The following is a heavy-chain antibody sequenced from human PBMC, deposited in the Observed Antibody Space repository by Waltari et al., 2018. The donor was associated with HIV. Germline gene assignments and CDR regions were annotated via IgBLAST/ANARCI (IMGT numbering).Heavy chain of an antibody. D-gene: IGHD4-17*01. Sequence: VQLVESGGGLVKPGGSLRLSCEASGFSFRRYAMNWVCQAPGKGLQWLSYISSNSEYIYYVHSVQGRFTISRDNAKSSVFLQMDNVRDEDTATYYCATTVTTRGTFDYWGQGTVVAV. CDR1: GFSFRRYA. CDR2: ISSNSEYI. J-gene: IGHJ4*02. CDR3: ATTVTTRGTFDY. V-gene: IGHV3-21*02.